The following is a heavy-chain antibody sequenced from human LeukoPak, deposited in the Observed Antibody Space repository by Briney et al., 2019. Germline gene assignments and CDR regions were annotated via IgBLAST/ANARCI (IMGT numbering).Heavy chain of an antibody. Sequence: PSETLSLTCNVSGGSISSTSYYWSWIRQPAGKGLEWIGRIYTSGSTNYNPSLKSRVTISVDTSRNQFSLKLSSVTAADTAVYFSASYHFRGDTSHYFDYWGQGTLVTVSS. J-gene: IGHJ4*02. D-gene: IGHD3-10*02. CDR2: IYTSGST. CDR1: GGSISSTSYY. CDR3: ASYHFRGDTSHYFDY. V-gene: IGHV4-61*02.